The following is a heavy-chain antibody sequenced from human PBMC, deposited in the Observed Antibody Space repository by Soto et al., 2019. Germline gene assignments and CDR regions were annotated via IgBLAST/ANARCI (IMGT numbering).Heavy chain of an antibody. J-gene: IGHJ6*02. V-gene: IGHV4-59*08. D-gene: IGHD1-1*01. CDR2: IYYNVNT. Sequence: SETLSLTWTVSGGSISSYYWSWIRQPPGKGLEWIGYIYYNVNTNYNPSLKSRVTISVDTSKNQFSLKLSSVTAADTAMYYCARHTRANNLYYGMDVWGQGTTVTVSS. CDR3: ARHTRANNLYYGMDV. CDR1: GGSISSYY.